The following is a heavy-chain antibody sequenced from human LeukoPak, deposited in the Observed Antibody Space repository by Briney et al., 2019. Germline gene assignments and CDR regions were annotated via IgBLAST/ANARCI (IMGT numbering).Heavy chain of an antibody. D-gene: IGHD4-17*01. V-gene: IGHV3-30*02. CDR3: ATDGYGVTDF. J-gene: IGHJ4*02. Sequence: GGSLRLSCAASGFTFSSYGMHWVRQAPGKGLEWVAFIRYDGSNKYYADSVKGRFTISRDNSKNTLYLQMNSLRAEDTAVYFCATDGYGVTDFWGQGTLVTVSS. CDR1: GFTFSSYG. CDR2: IRYDGSNK.